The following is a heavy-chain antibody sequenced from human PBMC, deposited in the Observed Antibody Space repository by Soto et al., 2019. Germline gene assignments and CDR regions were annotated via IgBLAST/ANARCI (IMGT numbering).Heavy chain of an antibody. CDR3: ARDRGYSYGYAAYYFDY. D-gene: IGHD5-18*01. CDR2: ISYDGSNK. J-gene: IGHJ4*02. V-gene: IGHV3-30-3*01. CDR1: GFTFSSYA. Sequence: QVPLVESGGGVVQPGRSLRLSCAASGFTFSSYAMHWVRQAPGKGLEWVAVISYDGSNKYYADSVKGRFTISRDNSKNTLYLQMNSLRAEDTAVYYCARDRGYSYGYAAYYFDYWGQGTLVTVSS.